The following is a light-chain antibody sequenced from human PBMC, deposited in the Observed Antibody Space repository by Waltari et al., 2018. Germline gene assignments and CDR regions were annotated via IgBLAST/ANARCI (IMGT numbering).Light chain of an antibody. J-gene: IGLJ1*01. V-gene: IGLV3-21*01. Sequence: SYVLTQPPSVSVAPGETARITCGGNNIESKSVHWYRQRQGQAPVVVISYDNDRAAGIPERFSGSNSGNTATLTISRVEAGDEADDYCQVWDANTDPGVFGTGTEVTVL. CDR2: YDN. CDR3: QVWDANTDPGV. CDR1: NIESKS.